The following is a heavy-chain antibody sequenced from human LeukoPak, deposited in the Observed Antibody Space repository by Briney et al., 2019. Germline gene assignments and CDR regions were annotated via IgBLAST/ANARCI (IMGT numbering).Heavy chain of an antibody. J-gene: IGHJ4*02. D-gene: IGHD3-3*01. CDR1: GGSISSSSYY. CDR2: IYSSGST. Sequence: SETLSLTCTVSGGSISSSSYYWGWIRQPPGKGLEWIGSIYSSGSTYYNLSLESRVTISVDTSKNQLSLKLRSVTAADTAVYYCARGGVLRLPGGSEGYFDNWGQGTLVTVSS. CDR3: ARGGVLRLPGGSEGYFDN. V-gene: IGHV4-39*07.